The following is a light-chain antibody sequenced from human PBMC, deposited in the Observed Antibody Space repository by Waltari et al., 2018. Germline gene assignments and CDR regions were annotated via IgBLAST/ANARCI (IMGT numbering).Light chain of an antibody. J-gene: IGKJ1*01. Sequence: EIVLTQSPGTLSLSPGERATLSCRASQSVGSPLAWYQQKPGQPPRLLIYGASSSATGIPDRFSGSGAGTDFSLTVGRLEPEDVAVYYCQHYVRLPATFGQGTKVEIK. CDR2: GAS. V-gene: IGKV3-20*01. CDR3: QHYVRLPAT. CDR1: QSVGSP.